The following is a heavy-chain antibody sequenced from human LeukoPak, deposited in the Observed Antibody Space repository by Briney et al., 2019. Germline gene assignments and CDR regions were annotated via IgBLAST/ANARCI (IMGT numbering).Heavy chain of an antibody. CDR1: GFTFSSYW. Sequence: PGGSLRLSCAASGFTFSSYWMIWVRQAPGKGLEWVANIKQDGSEKYYVDSVKGRFTISRDNAKNSLYLQMNSLRAEDTAVYYCARLTRGDAFDIWGQGTMVTVSS. D-gene: IGHD3-10*01. CDR3: ARLTRGDAFDI. J-gene: IGHJ3*02. V-gene: IGHV3-7*01. CDR2: IKQDGSEK.